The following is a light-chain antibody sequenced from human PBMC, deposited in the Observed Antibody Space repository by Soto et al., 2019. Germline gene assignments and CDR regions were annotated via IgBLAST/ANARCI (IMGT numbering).Light chain of an antibody. CDR2: TAS. V-gene: IGKV1-5*01. CDR1: QTISRW. CDR3: QEYNNYWT. Sequence: DIQMTQSPSTLSASVGDTVTITCRASQTISRWLAWYQQKPGKAPRLLIYTASTLESGVPSRFSASASGTELTLTISSLNPDDFATYYCQEYNNYWTIGQGTKVDIK. J-gene: IGKJ1*01.